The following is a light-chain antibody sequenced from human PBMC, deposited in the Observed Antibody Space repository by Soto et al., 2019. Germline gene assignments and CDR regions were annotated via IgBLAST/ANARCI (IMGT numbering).Light chain of an antibody. Sequence: QSALTQPASVSGSPGQSITISCTGTSSDVGGNNYVSWYQQFPGKAPKLIIFGVSYRPSGISSRFSGSKSGNTASLTISGLQDEDEADNYCSSRDVFGTGTKVTVL. V-gene: IGLV2-14*01. J-gene: IGLJ1*01. CDR2: GVS. CDR3: SSRDV. CDR1: SSDVGGNNY.